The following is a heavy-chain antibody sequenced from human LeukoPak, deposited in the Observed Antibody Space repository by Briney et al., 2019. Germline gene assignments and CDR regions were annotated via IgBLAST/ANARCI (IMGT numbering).Heavy chain of an antibody. Sequence: GGSLRLSCAASGFTFSNYAMSWVRQAPGKGLEWVSAISGSGGSTYYADSVKGRFTISRDNSKNTLYLQMNSLGAEDTAVYYCAKPRDYYNYYYGMDVWGQGTTVTVSS. CDR1: GFTFSNYA. CDR3: AKPRDYYNYYYGMDV. V-gene: IGHV3-23*01. CDR2: ISGSGGST. J-gene: IGHJ6*02. D-gene: IGHD3-10*01.